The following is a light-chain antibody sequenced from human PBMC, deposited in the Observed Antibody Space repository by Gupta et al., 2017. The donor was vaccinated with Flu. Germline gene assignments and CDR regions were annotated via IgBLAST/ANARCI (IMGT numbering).Light chain of an antibody. J-gene: IGLJ3*02. CDR2: SNN. CDR3: AAWDDSLNGWV. V-gene: IGLV1-44*01. CDR1: SSNIGSNT. Sequence: TXPPSAXXXXGXRVTXXCSXSSSNIGSNTVNWYQQLPGTAPKLLIYSNNQRPSGVPDRFSGSKSGTSASLAISGLQSEDEADYYCAAWDDSLNGWVFGGGTKLTVL.